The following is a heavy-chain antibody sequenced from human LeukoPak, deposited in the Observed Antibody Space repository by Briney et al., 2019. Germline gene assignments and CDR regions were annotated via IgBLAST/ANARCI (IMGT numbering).Heavy chain of an antibody. Sequence: PSQTLSLTCTVSGGSISSGSYYWSWIRQPAGKGLEWIGRIYTSGSTNYNPSLKSRVTRSVDTSKNQFSLKLSSVTAADTAVYYCARMGSSTSSWWFDPWGQGTLVTVSS. CDR1: GGSISSGSYY. CDR2: IYTSGST. CDR3: ARMGSSTSSWWFDP. J-gene: IGHJ5*02. V-gene: IGHV4-61*02. D-gene: IGHD2-2*01.